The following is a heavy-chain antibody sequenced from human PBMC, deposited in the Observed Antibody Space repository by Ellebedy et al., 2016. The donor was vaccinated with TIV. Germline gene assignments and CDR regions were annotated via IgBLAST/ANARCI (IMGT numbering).Heavy chain of an antibody. CDR1: GFTFSRYD. Sequence: GESLKISXAASGFTFSRYDMHWVRQSTRKGLEWVASIDNAGDTYYPGSVKGRFTISRENAKNSLYLQMNSLRVEDMAVYYCTRFEIISGGGYGMDVWGQGTTVTVSS. CDR3: TRFEIISGGGYGMDV. D-gene: IGHD3-16*01. CDR2: IDNAGDT. V-gene: IGHV3-13*01. J-gene: IGHJ6*02.